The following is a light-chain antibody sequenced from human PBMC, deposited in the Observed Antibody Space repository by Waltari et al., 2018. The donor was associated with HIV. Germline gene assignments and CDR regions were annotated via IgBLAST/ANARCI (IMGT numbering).Light chain of an antibody. CDR3: AAWDDSLNGFYV. CDR2: RDN. CDR1: SSNIGTHY. V-gene: IGLV1-47*01. J-gene: IGLJ1*01. Sequence: QSVLTQPPSASATPGQRVTIPCSGSSSNIGTHYVLWYQQLPGTAAKLLIFRDNERPSGFPDRFSGSRSGTAASLVISGLRSEDEAEYYCAAWDDSLNGFYVFGSGTRVTVL.